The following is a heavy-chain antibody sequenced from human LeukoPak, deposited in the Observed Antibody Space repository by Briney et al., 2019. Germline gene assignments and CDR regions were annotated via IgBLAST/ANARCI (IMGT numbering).Heavy chain of an antibody. CDR1: GGSISSYY. CDR3: ARVSWFPGTSYYYMDV. Sequence: PSETLSLTCTVSGGSISSYYWSWIRQPPGKGLEWIGYIHYSGTTNYNPSLKSRATISVDTSKNQFSLKLSSVTAADTAVYYCARVSWFPGTSYYYMDVWGKGTTVTISS. CDR2: IHYSGTT. D-gene: IGHD1-1*01. J-gene: IGHJ6*03. V-gene: IGHV4-59*01.